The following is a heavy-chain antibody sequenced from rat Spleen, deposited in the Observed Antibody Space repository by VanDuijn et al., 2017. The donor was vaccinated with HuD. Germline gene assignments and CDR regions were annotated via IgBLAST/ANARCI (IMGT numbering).Heavy chain of an antibody. CDR2: ISTGGGGT. CDR1: GFTFSNSA. V-gene: IGHV5-25*01. D-gene: IGHD1-11*01. CDR3: ARHEDYGGYSRDYFGY. Sequence: EVQLVESGGGLVQPGRSLKLSCAASGFTFSNSAMAWVRQTPTRGLEWVASISTGGGGTYYRDSVKGRFTISRDNAKSTLYLQMDSLRSEDTATYYCARHEDYGGYSRDYFGYWGQGVMVTVSS. J-gene: IGHJ2*01.